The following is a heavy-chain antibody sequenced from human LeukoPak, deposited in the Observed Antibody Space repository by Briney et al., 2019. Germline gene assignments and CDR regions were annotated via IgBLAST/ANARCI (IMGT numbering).Heavy chain of an antibody. D-gene: IGHD6-19*01. Sequence: GGSLRLSCAASGFMFDDYTMHWVRQAPGKGLEWVSFISWNGDTTYYVDSVRDRFTISRDNSKNSLHLQMTGLRTEDTVFYYCAKDMGWRVALAGWGYTDVSGTGTPVAASS. CDR2: ISWNGDTT. J-gene: IGHJ6*03. V-gene: IGHV3-43*01. CDR3: AKDMGWRVALAGWGYTDV. CDR1: GFMFDDYT.